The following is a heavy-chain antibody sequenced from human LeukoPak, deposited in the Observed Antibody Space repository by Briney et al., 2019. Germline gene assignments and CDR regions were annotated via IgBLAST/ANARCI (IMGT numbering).Heavy chain of an antibody. CDR2: IIPIFGTA. CDR3: ARVYDSSGYYLGLWY. Sequence: SVKVSCKASGYTFITHGLTWVRQAPGQGLEWMGGIIPIFGTANYAQKFQGRVTITADESTSTAYMELSSLRSEDTAVYYCARVYDSSGYYLGLWYWGQGTLVTVSS. CDR1: GYTFITHG. J-gene: IGHJ4*02. V-gene: IGHV1-69*13. D-gene: IGHD3-22*01.